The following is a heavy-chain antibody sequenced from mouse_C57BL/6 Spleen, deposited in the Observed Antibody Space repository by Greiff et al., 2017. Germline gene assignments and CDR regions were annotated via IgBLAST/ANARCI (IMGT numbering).Heavy chain of an antibody. CDR1: GYSFTGYY. V-gene: IGHV1-42*01. J-gene: IGHJ2*01. CDR2: INPSTGGT. Sequence: VQLQQSGPELVKPGASVKISCKASGYSFTGYYMNWVKQSPEKSLEWIGEINPSTGGTTYNQKFKAKATLTVDKSSSTAYMQLKSLTSEDSAVYYCDLRFDYGSTDLDYWGQGTTLTVSS. CDR3: DLRFDYGSTDLDY. D-gene: IGHD1-1*01.